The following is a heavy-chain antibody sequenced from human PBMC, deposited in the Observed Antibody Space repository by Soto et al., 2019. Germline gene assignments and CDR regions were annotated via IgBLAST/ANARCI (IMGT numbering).Heavy chain of an antibody. CDR1: GGSISSYY. CDR3: ARVTLKRGLQFRYYGMDV. V-gene: IGHV4-59*01. Sequence: PSETLSLTCTVSGGSISSYYWSWIRQPPGKGLEWIGYIYYSGSTNYSPSLKSRVTISVDTSKNQFSLKLSSVTAAETAVYNCARVTLKRGLQFRYYGMDVWGQGTTVTVS. D-gene: IGHD5-12*01. CDR2: IYYSGST. J-gene: IGHJ6*02.